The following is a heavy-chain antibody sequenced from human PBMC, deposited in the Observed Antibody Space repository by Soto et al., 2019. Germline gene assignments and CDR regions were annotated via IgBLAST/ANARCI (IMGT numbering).Heavy chain of an antibody. Sequence: PVVCQRISCNGFWYTFTDYCILRVLQSPGKGLEWIGIIYPRDTATRYSPSFQGQVTIAADRSISSAYLQWSRLKASDTGMYYCGRYPTLNDYFFHGMDVWGQGTTVTVSS. CDR2: IYPRDTAT. V-gene: IGHV5-51*01. J-gene: IGHJ6*02. CDR1: WYTFTDYC. D-gene: IGHD4-17*01. CDR3: GRYPTLNDYFFHGMDV.